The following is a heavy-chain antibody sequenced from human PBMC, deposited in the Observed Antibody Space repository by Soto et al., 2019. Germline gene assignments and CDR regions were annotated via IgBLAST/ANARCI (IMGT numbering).Heavy chain of an antibody. CDR1: GFTFSSYA. CDR3: AKFGMATTKRSPPYYFDY. J-gene: IGHJ4*02. D-gene: IGHD1-26*01. Sequence: PVGSLRLSCAASGFTFSSYAMSWVRQAPGKGLEWVSSISGSGGGTYYADSVKGRFTFSRDNSKNTLYLQMNSLRAEDTAVYYCAKFGMATTKRSPPYYFDYWGQGALVTVSS. CDR2: ISGSGGGT. V-gene: IGHV3-23*01.